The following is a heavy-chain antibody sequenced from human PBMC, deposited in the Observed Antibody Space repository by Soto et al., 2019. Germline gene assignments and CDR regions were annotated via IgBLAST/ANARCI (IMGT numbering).Heavy chain of an antibody. V-gene: IGHV3-30*18. D-gene: IGHD7-27*01. CDR2: ISYDGSNK. J-gene: IGHJ6*02. CDR1: GFTFSSYG. CDR3: AKDLLGPGRAYGMDV. Sequence: QVQLVESGGGVVQPGRSLRLSCAASGFTFSSYGMHWVRQAPGKGLEWVAVISYDGSNKYYADSVKGRFTISRDNSKNTLYLHMNSLRAEDTDVYYCAKDLLGPGRAYGMDVWGQGSTVTVSS.